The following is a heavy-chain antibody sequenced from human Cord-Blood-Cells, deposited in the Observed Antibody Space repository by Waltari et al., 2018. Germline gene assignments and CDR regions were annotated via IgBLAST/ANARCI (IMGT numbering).Heavy chain of an antibody. J-gene: IGHJ3*02. CDR3: ARAVLGHAFDI. CDR2: IIPIFGTA. Sequence: QVQLVQSGAEVKKPGSSVTVSCTASGGTFRSYAIRWVRQAPGQVLEWMGGIIPIFGTANYAKKCQGRVTITADESTSTAYMELSSLRSEDTAVYYCARAVLGHAFDIWGQGTMVTVSS. D-gene: IGHD7-27*01. V-gene: IGHV1-69*01. CDR1: GGTFRSYA.